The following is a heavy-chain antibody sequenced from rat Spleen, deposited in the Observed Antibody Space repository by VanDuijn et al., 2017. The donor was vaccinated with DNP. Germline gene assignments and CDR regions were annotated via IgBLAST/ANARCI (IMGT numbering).Heavy chain of an antibody. J-gene: IGHJ4*01. Sequence: QVQLEESGPGLVQPSQTLSLTCTVSGFSLTSFHVSWVRQPPGKGLEWMGVMWTGGGTAFNSLLKSRLSIGRDTSKSQVFLKMNSLQTEDTATYYCARYSTSFVLDAWGQGASVTVSS. V-gene: IGHV2-32*01. CDR2: MWTGGGT. CDR3: ARYSTSFVLDA. D-gene: IGHD1-2*01. CDR1: GFSLTSFH.